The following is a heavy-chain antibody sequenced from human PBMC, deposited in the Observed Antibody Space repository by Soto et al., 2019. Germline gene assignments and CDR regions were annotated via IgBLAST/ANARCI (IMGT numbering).Heavy chain of an antibody. D-gene: IGHD3-3*01. CDR2: ISAYNGNT. CDR1: GYTFTSYG. J-gene: IGHJ4*02. V-gene: IGHV1-18*01. CDR3: ARDSPFFGVVTTYYFDY. Sequence: ASVKVSCKASGYTFTSYGISWVRQAPGQGLEWMGWISAYNGNTNYAQKLQGRVTMTTDTSTSTAYMELRSLRSDDTAVYYCARDSPFFGVVTTYYFDYWGQGTLVTVSS.